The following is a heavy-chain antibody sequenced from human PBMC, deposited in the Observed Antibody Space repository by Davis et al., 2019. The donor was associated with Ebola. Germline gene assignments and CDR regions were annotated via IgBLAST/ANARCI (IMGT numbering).Heavy chain of an antibody. CDR2: ISWNSGSI. CDR3: AKDDYFDY. J-gene: IGHJ4*02. V-gene: IGHV3-9*01. CDR1: GFTFDDYA. Sequence: SLKISCAASGFTFDDYAMHWVRQAPGKGLEWVSGISWNSGSIGYADSVKGRFTISRDNAKNSLYLQMNSLRAEDTALYYCAKDDYFDYWGQGTLVTVSS.